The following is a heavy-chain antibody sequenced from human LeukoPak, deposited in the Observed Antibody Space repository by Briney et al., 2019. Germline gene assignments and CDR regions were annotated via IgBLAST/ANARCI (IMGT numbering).Heavy chain of an antibody. Sequence: KTSETLSLTCTVSGGSVSSSGYFWGWIRQPPGKGLEWIGYIYYSGSTNYNPSLKSRVTISVDTSKNQFSLKLTSVTAADTAVYYCARTSLADYWGQGTLVTVSS. J-gene: IGHJ4*02. CDR2: IYYSGST. V-gene: IGHV4-61*08. CDR3: ARTSLADY. CDR1: GGSVSSSGYF.